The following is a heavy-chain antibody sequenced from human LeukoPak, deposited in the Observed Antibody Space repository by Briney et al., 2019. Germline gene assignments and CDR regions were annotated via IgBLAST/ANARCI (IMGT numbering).Heavy chain of an antibody. J-gene: IGHJ4*02. V-gene: IGHV3-21*01. CDR2: IDSSSSYI. D-gene: IGHD6-13*01. Sequence: PGGSLRLSCAASGFTFISYSMNWVRQAPGKGLEWVSSIDSSSSYIYKADSVKGRFTISRDNAKNSLFLQMSSLRVEDTAVYYCARRSSGIAATDKIDFWGQGTLVTVSS. CDR3: ARRSSGIAATDKIDF. CDR1: GFTFISYS.